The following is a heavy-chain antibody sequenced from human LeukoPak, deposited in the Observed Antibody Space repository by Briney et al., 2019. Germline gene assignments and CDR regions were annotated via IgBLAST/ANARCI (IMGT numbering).Heavy chain of an antibody. CDR2: ISSNGGST. V-gene: IGHV3-64*01. CDR1: GFTSRRYA. J-gene: IGHJ4*02. D-gene: IGHD3-16*01. Sequence: GGSLRLSRADSGFTSRRYAMQWVCHAPGKGLEYVSAISSNGGSTYYAHSVRGRFTISRDNSKNTLYLQMGSLRPEDMAVYYCVTLGADYWGQGTLVTVSS. CDR3: VTLGADY.